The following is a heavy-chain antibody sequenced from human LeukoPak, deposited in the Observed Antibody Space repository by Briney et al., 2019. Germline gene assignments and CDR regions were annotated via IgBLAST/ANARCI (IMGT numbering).Heavy chain of an antibody. Sequence: GASVKVSCKASGCTFSSYAISWVRQAPGQGLEWMGGIIPIFGTANYAQKFQGRVTITADESTSTAYMELSSLRSEDTAVYYCARIHDYGDSRVEIDYWGQGTLVTVSS. J-gene: IGHJ4*02. V-gene: IGHV1-69*13. D-gene: IGHD4-17*01. CDR1: GCTFSSYA. CDR2: IIPIFGTA. CDR3: ARIHDYGDSRVEIDY.